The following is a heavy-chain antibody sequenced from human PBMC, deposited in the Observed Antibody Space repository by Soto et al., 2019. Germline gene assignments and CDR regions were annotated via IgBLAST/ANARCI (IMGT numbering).Heavy chain of an antibody. V-gene: IGHV3-33*01. J-gene: IGHJ4*02. CDR2: IWYDGSNK. D-gene: IGHD2-15*01. CDR1: GFTFSSYG. CDR3: ARGGVVAATHDWSPFDY. Sequence: PGGSLRLSCAASGFTFSSYGMHWVRQAPGKGLEWVAVIWYDGSNKYYADSVKGRFTISRDNSKNTLYLQMNSLRAEDTAVYYCARGGVVAATHDWSPFDYWGQGTLVTVSS.